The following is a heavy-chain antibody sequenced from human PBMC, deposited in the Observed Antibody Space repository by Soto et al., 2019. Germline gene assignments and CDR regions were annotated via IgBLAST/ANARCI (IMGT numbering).Heavy chain of an antibody. CDR1: GFTFSSYG. V-gene: IGHV3-30*03. CDR2: ISYDGSNK. D-gene: IGHD6-19*01. CDR3: AIYSSGWYPLDY. J-gene: IGHJ4*02. Sequence: SLRLSCAASGFTFSSYGMHWVRQAPGKGLEWVAVISYDGSNKYYADSVKGRFTISRDNSKNTLYLQMNSLRADDTAVYYCAIYSSGWYPLDYWGQGTLVTVPQ.